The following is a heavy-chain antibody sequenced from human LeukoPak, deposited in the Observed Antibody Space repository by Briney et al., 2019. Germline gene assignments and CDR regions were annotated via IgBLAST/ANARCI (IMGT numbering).Heavy chain of an antibody. D-gene: IGHD6-19*01. CDR2: IDGSGSS. V-gene: IGHV4-38-2*02. CDR1: GYSISSGYL. CDR3: ARELPVAGIGTAFDI. J-gene: IGHJ3*02. Sequence: SETLSLTCTVSGYSISSGYLWGWIRQPPGKGLEWIGSIDGSGSSYYNPSLKSRVIISVDTSRNQFSLKLSSVTAADTAVYYCARELPVAGIGTAFDIWGQGTMVTVSS.